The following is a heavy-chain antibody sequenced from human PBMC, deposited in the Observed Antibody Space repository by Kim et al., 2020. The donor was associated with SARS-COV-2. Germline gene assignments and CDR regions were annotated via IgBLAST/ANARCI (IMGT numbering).Heavy chain of an antibody. V-gene: IGHV4-59*08. D-gene: IGHD3-22*01. CDR3: ARQGYYDSSGYDAFDV. Sequence: SETLSLTCTVSNGSISSYYWNWIRQPPGKGLEWIGYIYYSGSTDYNPSLKSRVTISVDTSKNQFSLKLSSVTAADTAVYYCARQGYYDSSGYDAFDVWAQGTLVTVSS. CDR2: IYYSGST. CDR1: NGSISSYY. J-gene: IGHJ3*01.